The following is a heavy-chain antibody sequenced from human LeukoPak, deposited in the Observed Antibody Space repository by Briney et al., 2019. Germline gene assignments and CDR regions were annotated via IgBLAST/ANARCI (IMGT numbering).Heavy chain of an antibody. V-gene: IGHV4-39*07. Sequence: SSETLSLTCTVSGGSISSSSYYWGWIRQPPGKGLEWIGEINHSGSTNYNPSLKSRVTISVDTSKNQFSLKLSSVTAADTAVYYCAGPSGYDSSGYLGYWGQGTLVTVSS. CDR3: AGPSGYDSSGYLGY. CDR2: INHSGST. CDR1: GGSISSSSYY. J-gene: IGHJ4*02. D-gene: IGHD3-22*01.